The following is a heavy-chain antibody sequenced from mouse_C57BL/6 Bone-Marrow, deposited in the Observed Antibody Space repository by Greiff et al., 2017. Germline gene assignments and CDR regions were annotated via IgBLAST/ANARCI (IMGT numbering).Heavy chain of an antibody. V-gene: IGHV5-9*01. CDR1: GFTFSSYT. Sequence: DVHLVESGGGLVKPGGSLKLSCAASGFTFSSYTMSWVRQTPEKRLEWVATISGGGGNTYYPDSVKGRFTISRDNAKNTLYLQMSSLRSEDTALYYCARGGYSNSFAYWGQGTLVTVSA. CDR3: ARGGYSNSFAY. CDR2: ISGGGGNT. J-gene: IGHJ3*01. D-gene: IGHD2-5*01.